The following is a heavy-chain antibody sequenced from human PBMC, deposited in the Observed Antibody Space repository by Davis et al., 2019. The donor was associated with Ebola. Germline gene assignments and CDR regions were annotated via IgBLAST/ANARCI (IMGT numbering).Heavy chain of an antibody. CDR3: ARLDLTPQGKQLVGFDY. D-gene: IGHD6-6*01. Sequence: ASVKVSCKASGYTFTSYYMHWVRQAPGQGLEWMGIINPSGGSTSYAQKFQGRVTMTRDTSTSTVYMELSSLRSEDTAVYYCARLDLTPQGKQLVGFDYWGQGTLVTVSS. V-gene: IGHV1-46*01. CDR2: INPSGGST. CDR1: GYTFTSYY. J-gene: IGHJ4*02.